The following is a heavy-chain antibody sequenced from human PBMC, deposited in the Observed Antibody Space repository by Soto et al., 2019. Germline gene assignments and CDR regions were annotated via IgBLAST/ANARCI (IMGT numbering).Heavy chain of an antibody. V-gene: IGHV1-18*04. CDR2: ISAYNGNT. CDR3: ARGSSDTAMVMNWFDP. Sequence: VKVSCKASGYTFTSYGISCVRQAPVQGLEWMGWISAYNGNTNYAQKLQGRVTMTTDTSTSTAYMELRSLRSDDTAVYYCARGSSDTAMVMNWFDPWGQGTLVTVSS. D-gene: IGHD5-18*01. J-gene: IGHJ5*02. CDR1: GYTFTSYG.